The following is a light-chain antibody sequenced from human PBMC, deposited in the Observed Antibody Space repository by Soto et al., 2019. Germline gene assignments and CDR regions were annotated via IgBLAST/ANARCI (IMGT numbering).Light chain of an antibody. Sequence: QSALTQPASVSGSPGQSITISCTGTSSDVGSYNLVSWYQQHPGKAPKLIIYEGSKRPSGVSNRFSGSESGNTASLTISGVQAEDEADYYCCSSAGNIVVVFGGGTKLTVL. CDR3: CSSAGNIVVV. CDR2: EGS. V-gene: IGLV2-23*01. J-gene: IGLJ2*01. CDR1: SSDVGSYNL.